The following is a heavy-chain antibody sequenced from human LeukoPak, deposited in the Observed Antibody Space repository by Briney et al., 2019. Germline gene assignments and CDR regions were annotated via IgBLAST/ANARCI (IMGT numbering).Heavy chain of an antibody. V-gene: IGHV3-30*02. CDR1: EFTFSSYG. Sequence: GGSLRLSCAASEFTFSSYGMHWVRQAPGKGLEWVAFIQYDGSYKDYGDSVKGRFTISRDNSKNTLYLQMNSLRAEDTAVYYCAKTPSDYDFWSGYFDYWGQGTLVTVSS. CDR2: IQYDGSYK. J-gene: IGHJ4*02. CDR3: AKTPSDYDFWSGYFDY. D-gene: IGHD3-3*01.